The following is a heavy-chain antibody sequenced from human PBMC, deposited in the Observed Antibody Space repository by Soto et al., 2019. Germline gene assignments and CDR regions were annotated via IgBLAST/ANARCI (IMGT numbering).Heavy chain of an antibody. Sequence: SGPTLVNPTQTLTLTCTFSGFSLSTTGVGVSCIRHPPGKALEWLALIYWHDDKRYSLSLKSRLTITKDASKNQVVLTMTNMDPVDTATYYCAHRGGASVGLYYFDYWGQGALVTVSS. J-gene: IGHJ4*02. V-gene: IGHV2-5*01. CDR1: GFSLSTTGVG. CDR3: AHRGGASVGLYYFDY. CDR2: IYWHDDK. D-gene: IGHD3-16*01.